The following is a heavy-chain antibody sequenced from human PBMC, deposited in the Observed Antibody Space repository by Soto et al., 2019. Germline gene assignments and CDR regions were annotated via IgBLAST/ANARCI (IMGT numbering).Heavy chain of an antibody. V-gene: IGHV6-1*01. J-gene: IGHJ6*02. Sequence: SQTLSLTCAISGDSVSSNSAAWNWIRQSPSRGLEWLGRTYYRSKWYNDYAVSVKSRITINPDTSKNQFSLQLNSVTPEDTAVYDCAGARYSSASLGFGGDDYYYGMDVWGQGTTVTVSS. CDR2: TYYRSKWYN. CDR3: AGARYSSASLGFGGDDYYYGMDV. D-gene: IGHD6-6*01. CDR1: GDSVSSNSAA.